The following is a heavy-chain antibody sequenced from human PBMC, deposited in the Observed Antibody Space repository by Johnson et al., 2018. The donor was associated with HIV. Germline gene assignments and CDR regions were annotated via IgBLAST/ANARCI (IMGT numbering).Heavy chain of an antibody. D-gene: IGHD3-16*01. V-gene: IGHV3-30-3*01. CDR1: GFTFSSYA. Sequence: QVQLVESGGGVVQPGRSLRLSCAASGFTFSSYAMHWVRQAPGKGLEWVAVISSDGRNKYYADSVKGRFTISRDNSKNTLYLQMTSLRAEDTAMYFCARDNLRQLDAFDIWGQGTMVTVSS. J-gene: IGHJ3*02. CDR3: ARDNLRQLDAFDI. CDR2: ISSDGRNK.